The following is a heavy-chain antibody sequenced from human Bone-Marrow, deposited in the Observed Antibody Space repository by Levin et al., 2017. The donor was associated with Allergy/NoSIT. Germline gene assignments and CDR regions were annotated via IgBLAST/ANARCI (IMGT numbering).Heavy chain of an antibody. Sequence: GGSLRLSCAISGFTFRNYWMHWVRQAPGKGLVWVSRINGDGSTTNYADSVKDRFTISRDNAKNTLYLQMNSLRAEDTAVYYCARGHYGSGMYYNKVDYWGQGTLVTVSS. CDR1: GFTFRNYW. CDR3: ARGHYGSGMYYNKVDY. CDR2: INGDGSTT. V-gene: IGHV3-74*01. J-gene: IGHJ4*02. D-gene: IGHD3-10*01.